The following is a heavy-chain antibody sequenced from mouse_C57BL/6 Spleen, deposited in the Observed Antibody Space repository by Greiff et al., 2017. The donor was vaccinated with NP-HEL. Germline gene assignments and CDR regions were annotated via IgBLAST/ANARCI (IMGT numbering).Heavy chain of an antibody. D-gene: IGHD4-1*01. CDR1: GYAFSSSW. CDR2: IYPGDGDT. CDR3: GRWGLTVAWFAY. V-gene: IGHV1-82*01. Sequence: VQLQQSGPELVKPGASVKISCKASGYAFSSSWMNWVKQRPGKGLEWIGRIYPGDGDTNYNGKFKGKATLTADKSSSTAYMQLSSLTSEDSAVYCCGRWGLTVAWFAYWGQGTLVTVSA. J-gene: IGHJ3*01.